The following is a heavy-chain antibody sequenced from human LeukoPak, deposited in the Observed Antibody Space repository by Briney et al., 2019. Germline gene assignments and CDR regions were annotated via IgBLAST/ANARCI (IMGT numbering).Heavy chain of an antibody. CDR2: INPNSGGT. D-gene: IGHD5-12*01. V-gene: IGHV1-2*02. CDR1: GYTFTGYY. CDR3: ARLPDVDIVATIDY. Sequence: ASVKVCCKASGYTFTGYYMHWVRQAPGQGLEWMGWINPNSGGTNYAQKFQGRVTMTRDTSISTAYMELSRLRSDDTAVYYCARLPDVDIVATIDYWGQGTMVTVSS. J-gene: IGHJ4*02.